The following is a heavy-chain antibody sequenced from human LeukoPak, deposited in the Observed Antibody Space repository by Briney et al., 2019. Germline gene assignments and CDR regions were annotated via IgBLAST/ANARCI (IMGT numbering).Heavy chain of an antibody. V-gene: IGHV4-59*08. CDR2: IYYSGST. D-gene: IGHD6-19*01. CDR1: GGSISSYD. J-gene: IGHJ6*02. Sequence: PSESLSLTCTVSGGSISSYDWSWIRRPPGKGLEWIGYIYYSGSTNYNPSLKSRVTISVDTSKNQFSLKLSSVTAADTAVYYCARHDRRARAVAGDYGMDVWGQGTTVAVSS. CDR3: ARHDRRARAVAGDYGMDV.